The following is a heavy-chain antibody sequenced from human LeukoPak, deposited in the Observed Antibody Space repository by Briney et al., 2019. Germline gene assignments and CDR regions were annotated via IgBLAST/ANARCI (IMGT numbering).Heavy chain of an antibody. V-gene: IGHV1-46*01. J-gene: IGHJ4*02. D-gene: IGHD3-3*01. CDR3: AREWEQYDFWSGYSRKYYFDY. CDR2: ISPSGAST. CDR1: GYTFTSYC. Sequence: ASVKVSCKASGYTFTSYCMHWVRQAPGQGLEWMGIISPSGASTSYAQKLQGRVTMTTDTSTSTAYMELRSLRSDDTAVYYCAREWEQYDFWSGYSRKYYFDYWGQGTLVTVSS.